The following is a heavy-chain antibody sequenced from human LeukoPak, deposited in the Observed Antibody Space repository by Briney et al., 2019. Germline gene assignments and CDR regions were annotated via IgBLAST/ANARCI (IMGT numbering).Heavy chain of an antibody. V-gene: IGHV3-74*03. Sequence: GGSLRLSCAASGFTFSSHWMHWVRQAPGKGLVWVSRINSDGRTTTYADSVKGRFTISRDNAKNTLYLQMNSLRAEDTALYYCARVRRGTWSSIDYWGQGTLVTVSS. D-gene: IGHD3-16*01. CDR1: GFTFSSHW. J-gene: IGHJ4*02. CDR2: INSDGRTT. CDR3: ARVRRGTWSSIDY.